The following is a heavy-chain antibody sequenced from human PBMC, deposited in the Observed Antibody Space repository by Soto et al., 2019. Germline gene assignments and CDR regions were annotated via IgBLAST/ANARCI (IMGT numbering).Heavy chain of an antibody. V-gene: IGHV3-9*01. CDR1: GFTFDDYA. Sequence: GGSLRLSCAASGFTFDDYAMHWVRQAPGKGLEWVSGISWNSGSIGYADSVKGRFTISRDNAKNSLYLQMNSLRAEDTALYYCAKRSISAAAGLDAFDIWGQGTMVTV. CDR2: ISWNSGSI. D-gene: IGHD6-13*01. CDR3: AKRSISAAAGLDAFDI. J-gene: IGHJ3*02.